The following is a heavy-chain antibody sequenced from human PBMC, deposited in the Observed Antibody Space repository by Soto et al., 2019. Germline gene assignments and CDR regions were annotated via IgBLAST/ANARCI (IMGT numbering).Heavy chain of an antibody. D-gene: IGHD5-18*01. CDR3: AMRYGSCFAY. J-gene: IGHJ4*02. CDR1: GGSISSYY. V-gene: IGHV4-59*08. CDR2: IYYRGST. Sequence: QVQLQESGPGLVKPSETLSLTCTVSGGSISSYYWSWIRQPPGKGLEWIGYIYYRGSTNSNPPLKSRVTLSVDTSKNRFSRKRISVTAADTAGDYCAMRYGSCFAYWGQGTRVTVS.